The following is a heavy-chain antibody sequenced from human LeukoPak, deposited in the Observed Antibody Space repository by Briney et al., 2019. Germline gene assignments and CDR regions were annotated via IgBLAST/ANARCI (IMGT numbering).Heavy chain of an antibody. CDR2: IVPIYDVT. V-gene: IGHV1-69*13. CDR1: GISFTSYA. Sequence: SVKVSCKASGISFTSYAISWVRQAPGQGLEWMGAIVPIYDVTNYAQTFRGRVTMTADESTSTAYMELSSLTSEDTAMYYCARISYGSGSPDGYWGQGTLVTVSS. J-gene: IGHJ4*02. D-gene: IGHD3-10*01. CDR3: ARISYGSGSPDGY.